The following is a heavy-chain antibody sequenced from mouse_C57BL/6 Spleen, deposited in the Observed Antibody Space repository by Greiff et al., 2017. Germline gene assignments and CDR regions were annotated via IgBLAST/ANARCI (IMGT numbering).Heavy chain of an antibody. V-gene: IGHV1-81*01. CDR2: IYPRSGNT. CDR3: ARGSYYDRYYYAMDY. CDR1: GYTFTSYG. Sequence: QVQLQQSGAELARPGASVKLSCKASGYTFTSYGISWVKQRTGQGLEWIGEIYPRSGNTYYNEKFKGKATLTADKSSSTAYMELRSLTSEDSAVYFCARGSYYDRYYYAMDYWGQGTSVTVSS. J-gene: IGHJ4*01. D-gene: IGHD2-10*01.